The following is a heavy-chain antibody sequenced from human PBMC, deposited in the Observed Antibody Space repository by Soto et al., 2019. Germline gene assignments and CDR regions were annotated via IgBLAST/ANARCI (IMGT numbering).Heavy chain of an antibody. Sequence: PGGSLRLSCAASGFTFSSYAMHWVRQAPGKGLEYVSAISSNGGSTYYANSVKGRFTISRDNSKNTLYLQMGSLRAEDMAVYYCARGIDGYNGDDYRGRGTLVTVPS. CDR2: ISSNGGST. J-gene: IGHJ4*02. CDR1: GFTFSSYA. CDR3: ARGIDGYNGDDY. D-gene: IGHD5-12*01. V-gene: IGHV3-64*01.